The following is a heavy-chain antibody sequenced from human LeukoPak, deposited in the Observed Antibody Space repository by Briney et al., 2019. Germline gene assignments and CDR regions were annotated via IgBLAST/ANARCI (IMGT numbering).Heavy chain of an antibody. CDR2: ISYDGSNK. CDR1: GFTFSSYA. D-gene: IGHD2-15*01. J-gene: IGHJ6*02. V-gene: IGHV3-30-3*01. Sequence: PGRSLRLSCAASGFTFSSYAMHWVRQAPGRGLEWVAVISYDGSNKYYADPVKGRFTISRDNSKNTLYLQMNSLRTEDTAVYYCARVLGYCSGGSCYGAYGMDVWGQGTTVTVSS. CDR3: ARVLGYCSGGSCYGAYGMDV.